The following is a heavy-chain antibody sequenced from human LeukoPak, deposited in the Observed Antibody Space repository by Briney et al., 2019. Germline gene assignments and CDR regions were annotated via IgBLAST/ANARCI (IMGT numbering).Heavy chain of an antibody. D-gene: IGHD2-15*01. CDR3: AREGGYCSGGSCYGWFDP. V-gene: IGHV1-18*01. CDR1: GYTFTSYG. CDR2: ISAYNGNT. J-gene: IGHJ5*02. Sequence: ASVKVSCKASGYTFTSYGISWVRQAPGRGLEWKGWISAYNGNTNYAQKLQGRVTMTTDTSTSTAYMELRSLRSDDTAVYYCAREGGYCSGGSCYGWFDPWGQGTLVTVSS.